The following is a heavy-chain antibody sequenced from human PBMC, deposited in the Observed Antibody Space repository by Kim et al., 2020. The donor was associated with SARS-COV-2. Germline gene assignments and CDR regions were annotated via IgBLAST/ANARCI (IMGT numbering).Heavy chain of an antibody. J-gene: IGHJ6*02. CDR2: ISSSSRYT. CDR3: ARVGYDYVWGSYRDYYYYYGMDV. CDR1: GFTFSDYY. D-gene: IGHD3-16*02. Sequence: WGTLRLSCAASGFTFSDYYMSWIRQAPGKGLEWVSYISSSSRYTNYADSVKGRFTISRDNAKNSLYLQMNSLRAEDTAVYYCARVGYDYVWGSYRDYYYYYGMDVWGQGTTVTVSS. V-gene: IGHV3-11*05.